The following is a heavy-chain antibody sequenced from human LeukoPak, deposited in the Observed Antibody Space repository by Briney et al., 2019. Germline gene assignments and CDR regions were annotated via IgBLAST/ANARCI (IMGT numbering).Heavy chain of an antibody. CDR2: IYHSGST. CDR1: GGSISSSNW. D-gene: IGHD3-3*01. CDR3: ARAVARSGYPYYFDY. Sequence: SETLSLTCAVSGGSISSSNWWSWVRQPPGKGLEWIGEIYHSGSTNYNPSPKSRVTISVDKSKNQFSLKLSSVTAADTAVYYCARAVARSGYPYYFDYWGQGTLVTVSS. J-gene: IGHJ4*02. V-gene: IGHV4-4*02.